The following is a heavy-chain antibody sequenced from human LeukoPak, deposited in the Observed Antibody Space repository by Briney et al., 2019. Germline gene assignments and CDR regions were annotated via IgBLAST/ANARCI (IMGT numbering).Heavy chain of an antibody. Sequence: GGSLRLSCAASGFTSSDYYMSWIRQAPGKGLEWVSYISSSGSTIYYADSVKGRFTISRDNAKNSLYLQMNSLRAEDTAVYYCARDRGVVIRDYYYYMDVWGKGTTVTVSS. CDR1: GFTSSDYY. D-gene: IGHD3-3*01. CDR3: ARDRGVVIRDYYYYMDV. CDR2: ISSSGSTI. J-gene: IGHJ6*03. V-gene: IGHV3-11*01.